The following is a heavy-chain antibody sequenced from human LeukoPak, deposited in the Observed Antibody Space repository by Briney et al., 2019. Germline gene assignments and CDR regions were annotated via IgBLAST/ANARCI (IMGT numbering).Heavy chain of an antibody. CDR1: GFTFSTYA. Sequence: PGGSLRLSCAASGFTFSTYAMNWVRQAPGKGLEWVSTISGSGGTTYCADSVKGRFTISRDNSKNTLYLQMNSLRPEDTAIYYCAKPIAGSRCFDYWGQGTLVTVSS. CDR2: ISGSGGTT. J-gene: IGHJ4*02. CDR3: AKPIAGSRCFDY. D-gene: IGHD6-13*01. V-gene: IGHV3-23*01.